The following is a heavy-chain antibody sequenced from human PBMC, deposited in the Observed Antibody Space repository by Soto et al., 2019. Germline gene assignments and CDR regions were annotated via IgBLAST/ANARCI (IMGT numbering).Heavy chain of an antibody. CDR2: INHSGST. Sequence: SETLSLTCAVYGGSFSGYYWSWIRQPPGKGLEWIGEINHSGSTNYNPSLKSRVTISVDTSKNQFSLKLSSVTAADTAVYYCARASYCTNGVCFQGGYYYYGMDVWGQGTTVTVSS. V-gene: IGHV4-34*01. D-gene: IGHD2-8*01. CDR1: GGSFSGYY. J-gene: IGHJ6*02. CDR3: ARASYCTNGVCFQGGYYYYGMDV.